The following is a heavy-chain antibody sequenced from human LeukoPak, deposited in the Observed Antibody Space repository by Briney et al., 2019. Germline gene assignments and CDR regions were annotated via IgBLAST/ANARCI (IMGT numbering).Heavy chain of an antibody. J-gene: IGHJ4*02. D-gene: IGHD3-22*01. CDR1: GYTFTGYY. CDR2: INPNSGGT. V-gene: IGHV1-2*06. Sequence: ASVKVSCKASGYTFTGYYMHWVRQAPGPGLEWMGRINPNSGGTNYAQKFQGRVTMTRDTSISTAYMELSRLRSDDTAVYYCARGEYYYDSRFDYWGPGTLVTVSS. CDR3: ARGEYYYDSRFDY.